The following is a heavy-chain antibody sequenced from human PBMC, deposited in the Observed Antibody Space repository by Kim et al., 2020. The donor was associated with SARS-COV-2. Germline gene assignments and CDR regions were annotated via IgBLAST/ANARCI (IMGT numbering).Heavy chain of an antibody. CDR2: T. J-gene: IGHJ4*02. D-gene: IGHD3-10*01. V-gene: IGHV3-23*01. Sequence: TYYAGSVEGRLTISRDNSKYTLYLQMNSLRAEDTAVYYCARRTSGSGLDYWGQGTLVTVSS. CDR3: ARRTSGSGLDY.